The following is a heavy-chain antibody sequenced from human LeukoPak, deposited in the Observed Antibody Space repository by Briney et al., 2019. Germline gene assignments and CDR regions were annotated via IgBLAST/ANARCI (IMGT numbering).Heavy chain of an antibody. V-gene: IGHV4-34*01. D-gene: IGHD6-13*01. Sequence: PSETLSLTCAVYGGSFSGYYWSWIRQPPGKGLEWIGEINHSGSTNYNPALKSRVPISVDTSNNQFSLKLSSVTAADPAVYYCARSSSLQKVFDYWGQGTLATVSS. J-gene: IGHJ4*02. CDR3: ARSSSLQKVFDY. CDR1: GGSFSGYY. CDR2: INHSGST.